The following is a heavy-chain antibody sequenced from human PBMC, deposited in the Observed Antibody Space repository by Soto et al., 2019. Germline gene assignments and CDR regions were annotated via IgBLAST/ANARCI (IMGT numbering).Heavy chain of an antibody. CDR1: GGSIRSYY. V-gene: IGHV4-59*01. CDR2: IYYSGST. J-gene: IGHJ4*02. Sequence: QVQLQESGPGLVKPSETLSLTCTVSGGSIRSYYWSWIRQPPGKRLEWIGYIYYSGSTNYNPSLKSRVTISADTSKNQFSLKLSSVTAADTAVYYCVRSNHFDYWGQGSLVAVSS. CDR3: VRSNHFDY.